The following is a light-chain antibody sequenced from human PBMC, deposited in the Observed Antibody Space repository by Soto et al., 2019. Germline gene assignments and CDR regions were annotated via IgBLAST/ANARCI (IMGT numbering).Light chain of an antibody. Sequence: DIQMTQSPSTLSASVGDRVTITCRAGQSIGTWLAWYQQKPGKAPKVLISDASSLESGVPSRFSGSGSGTEFTLTISSLQPDDFGTYYCQHYNSYSSWTFGQGTKVEIK. CDR2: DAS. CDR3: QHYNSYSSWT. V-gene: IGKV1-5*01. J-gene: IGKJ1*01. CDR1: QSIGTW.